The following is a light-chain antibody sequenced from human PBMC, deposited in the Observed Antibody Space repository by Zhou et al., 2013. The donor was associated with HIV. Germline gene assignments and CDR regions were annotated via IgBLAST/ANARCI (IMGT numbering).Light chain of an antibody. CDR1: ISDIGDYDL. CDR3: SSYTASSTLV. CDR2: DVA. J-gene: IGLJ1*01. V-gene: IGLV2-14*03. Sequence: QSALTQSASVSGSPGQSIAISCTGAISDIGDYDLVSWYQQHPGKAPRLLIYDVANRPSGVSDRFSGSKSGNTASLTISGLQAEDEADYYCSSYTASSTLVFGTGTRVSV.